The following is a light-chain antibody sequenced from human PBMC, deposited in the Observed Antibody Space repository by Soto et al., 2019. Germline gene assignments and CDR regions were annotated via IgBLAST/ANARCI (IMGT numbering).Light chain of an antibody. CDR3: CSFTSSNTHV. V-gene: IGLV2-23*02. J-gene: IGLJ1*01. CDR1: SSDFGNYNL. CDR2: EVN. Sequence: QSALTQPASVSGSPGQSITISCTGTSSDFGNYNLVSWYQQQPGKVPKLILFEVNKRPSGVSGRFSGSKSGNTASLTISGLQAEEEADYYCCSFTSSNTHVFGTGTKVTVL.